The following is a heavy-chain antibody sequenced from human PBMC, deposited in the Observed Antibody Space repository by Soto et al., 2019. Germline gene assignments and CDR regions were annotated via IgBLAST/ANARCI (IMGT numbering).Heavy chain of an antibody. D-gene: IGHD2-2*02. Sequence: ASVKVSCKASGYTFTSYGISWVRQSPGQGLEWMGWISANSGGTNYAQKFQGRVTMTRDTSISTAYMELSRLRSDDTAVNYCARVGDTAYGMDVWGQGTTVTVSS. CDR1: GYTFTSYG. CDR2: ISANSGGT. V-gene: IGHV1-2*02. CDR3: ARVGDTAYGMDV. J-gene: IGHJ6*02.